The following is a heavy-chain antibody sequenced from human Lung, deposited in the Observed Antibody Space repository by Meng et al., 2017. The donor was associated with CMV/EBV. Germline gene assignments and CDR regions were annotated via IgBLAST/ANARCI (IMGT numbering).Heavy chain of an antibody. Sequence: SXPXSLXCTVFGTSISPYYWRCMREPTGKGLEWIGYIYFNGNNNYNPALKSRVTMSLDTSMNQFSLKMTSVTAADTAVYYGARGRSDLWRGPFDPWGRGTXVTVSS. V-gene: IGHV4-59*01. D-gene: IGHD3-3*01. CDR1: GTSISPYY. CDR3: ARGRSDLWRGPFDP. J-gene: IGHJ5*02. CDR2: IYFNGNN.